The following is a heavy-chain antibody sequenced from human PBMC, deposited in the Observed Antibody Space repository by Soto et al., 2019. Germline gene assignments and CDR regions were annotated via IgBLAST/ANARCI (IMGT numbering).Heavy chain of an antibody. J-gene: IGHJ5*02. CDR1: GFTFSSYA. CDR2: ISGSGGST. V-gene: IGHV3-23*01. Sequence: PGGSLRLSCAASGFTFSSYAMSWVRQAPGKGLEWVSAISGSGGSTYYADSVKGRFTISRDNSKNTLYLQMNSLRAEDTAVYYCAKGDDYQITANWFDPWGQGTLVTVSS. D-gene: IGHD4-17*01. CDR3: AKGDDYQITANWFDP.